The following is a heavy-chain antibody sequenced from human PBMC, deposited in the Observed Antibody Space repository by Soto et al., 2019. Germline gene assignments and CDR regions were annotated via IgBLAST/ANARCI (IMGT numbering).Heavy chain of an antibody. CDR3: ARDVERLGVQVDL. D-gene: IGHD3-10*01. CDR1: GYTFTSYY. CDR2: INPSGGTT. V-gene: IGHV1-46*01. Sequence: QVQLVQSGAEVKKPGASVKVSCKASGYTFTSYYMHWVRQAPGQGLEWMGIINPSGGTTNYAQKFQGSVTLTRDTSTSTVYMELSSLRSEDTAVYYCARDVERLGVQVDLWGRGTLVTISS. J-gene: IGHJ2*01.